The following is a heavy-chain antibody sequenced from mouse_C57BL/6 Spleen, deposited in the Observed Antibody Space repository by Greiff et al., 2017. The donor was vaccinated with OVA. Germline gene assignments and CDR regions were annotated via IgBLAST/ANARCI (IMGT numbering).Heavy chain of an antibody. CDR1: GFTFSDYG. V-gene: IGHV5-17*01. CDR3: AGGYYGSSYDENYYAMDY. Sequence: VQLKASGGGLVKPGGSLKLSCAASGFTFSDYGMHWVRQAPEKGLEWVAYISSGSSTIYYADTVQGRFTISRDNAKNPLFLQMTSLRAEDTAMYYCAGGYYGSSYDENYYAMDYWGQGTSVTVSS. CDR2: ISSGSSTI. J-gene: IGHJ4*01. D-gene: IGHD1-1*01.